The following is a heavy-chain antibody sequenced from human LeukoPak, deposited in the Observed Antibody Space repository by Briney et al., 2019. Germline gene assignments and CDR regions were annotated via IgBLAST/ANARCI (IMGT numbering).Heavy chain of an antibody. V-gene: IGHV4-34*01. Sequence: SETLSLTCAVYGGSFSGYYWSWIRQPPGKGLEWIGEINHSGSTNYNPSLKGRVTISVDTSKNQFSLKLSSVTAADTAVYYCARGSEGAGPEAAGIGSIDYWGQGTLVTVSS. J-gene: IGHJ4*02. CDR3: ARGSEGAGPEAAGIGSIDY. CDR2: INHSGST. CDR1: GGSFSGYY. D-gene: IGHD6-13*01.